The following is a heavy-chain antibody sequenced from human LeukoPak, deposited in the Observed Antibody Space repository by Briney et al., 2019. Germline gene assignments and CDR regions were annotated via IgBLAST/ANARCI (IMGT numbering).Heavy chain of an antibody. CDR3: AKSSVAGFHDAFDI. Sequence: GGSLRLSCAASGFTFSSYAMHWVRQAPGKGLEWVAVISYDGSNKYYADSVKGRFTISRDNSKNTLYLQMNSLRAEDTAVYYCAKSSVAGFHDAFDIWGQGTMVTVSS. CDR2: ISYDGSNK. D-gene: IGHD6-13*01. CDR1: GFTFSSYA. V-gene: IGHV3-30*04. J-gene: IGHJ3*02.